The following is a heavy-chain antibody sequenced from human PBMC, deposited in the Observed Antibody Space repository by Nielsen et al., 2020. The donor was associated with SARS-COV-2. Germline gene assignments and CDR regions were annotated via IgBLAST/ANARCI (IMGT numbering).Heavy chain of an antibody. CDR2: IWEYERN. Sequence: WIRQPPGKGLEWIGYIWEYERNQDNPSLKSRLTISVDTSKNQFSLKLTSVTAADTAVYYCARQGSLSGVDYWGQGTLGTVSS. J-gene: IGHJ4*02. CDR3: ARQGSLSGVDY. D-gene: IGHD7-27*01. V-gene: IGHV4-30-2*04.